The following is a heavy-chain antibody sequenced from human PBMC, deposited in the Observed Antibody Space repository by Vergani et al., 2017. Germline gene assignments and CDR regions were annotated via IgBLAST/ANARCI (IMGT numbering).Heavy chain of an antibody. J-gene: IGHJ4*02. Sequence: QLQLQESGPGLVKASGILSLIRSVIGGPLFNRRYYLGWTRHPPGKGLEWIGRMDYNGRAYYTPSLRRRVHISIDTSKIQFSLKLYSLTAADTAVYYCVRHVTQDYYKVSDYFDSWGLGTLVTVS. D-gene: IGHD3-22*01. V-gene: IGHV4-39*01. CDR1: GGPLFNRRYY. CDR3: VRHVTQDYYKVSDYFDS. CDR2: MDYNGRA.